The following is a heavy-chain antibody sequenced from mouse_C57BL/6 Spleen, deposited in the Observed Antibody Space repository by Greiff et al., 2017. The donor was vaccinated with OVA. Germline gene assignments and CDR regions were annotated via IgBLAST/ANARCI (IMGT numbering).Heavy chain of an antibody. CDR1: GYSITSGYY. CDR3: AREGIYYDYGGAMDY. V-gene: IGHV3-6*01. CDR2: ISYDGSN. J-gene: IGHJ4*01. Sequence: DVKLVESGPGLVKPSQSLSLTCSVTGYSITSGYYWNWIRQFPGNKLEWMGYISYDGSNNYNPSLKNRISITRDTSKNQFFLKLNSVTTEDTATYYCAREGIYYDYGGAMDYWGQGTSVTVSS. D-gene: IGHD2-4*01.